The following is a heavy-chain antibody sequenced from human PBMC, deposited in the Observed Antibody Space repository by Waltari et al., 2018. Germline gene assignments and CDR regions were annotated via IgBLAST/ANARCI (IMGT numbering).Heavy chain of an antibody. CDR1: GFSFIDAW. CDR3: TVNAPVEYQLLPVDYNGLDV. Sequence: EVHLVESGGDLVKPGGSLRLSCAASGFSFIDAWLNWVRQAPGKGLEWVGRVGTSADGDTTDYAVTVKGRFTISRDVSKNTLYLEMNSLKIEDTGIYYCTVNAPVEYQLLPVDYNGLDVWGQGTTVTVSS. D-gene: IGHD2-2*01. J-gene: IGHJ6*02. V-gene: IGHV3-15*07. CDR2: VGTSADGDTT.